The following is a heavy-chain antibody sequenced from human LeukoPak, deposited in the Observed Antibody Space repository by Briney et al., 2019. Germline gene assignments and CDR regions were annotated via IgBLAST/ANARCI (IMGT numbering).Heavy chain of an antibody. CDR2: INHNAEMI. Sequence: GGSLRLSCEGSGFPLGSYVMTWVRQAPGKGLEWIAYINHNAEMIFYPDFVRGRFTISRDNAKNSLYLQMNALRYEDTAIYYCARDHDWAFDLWGQGTLVTVSS. CDR3: ARDHDWAFDL. V-gene: IGHV3-48*02. CDR1: GFPLGSYV. D-gene: IGHD3-9*01. J-gene: IGHJ4*02.